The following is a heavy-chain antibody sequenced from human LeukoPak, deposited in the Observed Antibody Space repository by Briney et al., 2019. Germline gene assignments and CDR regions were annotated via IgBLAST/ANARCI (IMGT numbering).Heavy chain of an antibody. J-gene: IGHJ4*02. CDR2: IYYSGST. CDR3: ARGQGYFDY. CDR1: GGSISTYY. V-gene: IGHV4-59*01. Sequence: SETLSLTCTVSGGSISTYYWTWIRQPPGKGLEWIGYIYYSGSTNCNPSLKSRVTISVDTSKNQFSLKPNSVTAADTAVYYCARGQGYFDYWGQGTLVTVSS.